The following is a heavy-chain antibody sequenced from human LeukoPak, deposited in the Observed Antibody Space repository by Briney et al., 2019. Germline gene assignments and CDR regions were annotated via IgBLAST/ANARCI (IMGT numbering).Heavy chain of an antibody. V-gene: IGHV1-2*02. D-gene: IGHD5-18*01. CDR2: INPNSGGT. J-gene: IGHJ5*02. CDR3: ARLTFSPQDSYGRNHNWFDP. Sequence: ASVKVSCKASGYTFTGYYMHWVRQAPGQGLEWMGWINPNSGGTNYAQKFQGRVTMTRDTSISTAYMELSRLRSDDTAVYYCARLTFSPQDSYGRNHNWFDPWGQGTLVTVSS. CDR1: GYTFTGYY.